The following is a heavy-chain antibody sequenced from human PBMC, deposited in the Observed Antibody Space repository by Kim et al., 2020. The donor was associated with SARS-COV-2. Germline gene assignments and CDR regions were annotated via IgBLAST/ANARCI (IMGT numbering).Heavy chain of an antibody. V-gene: IGHV4-59*01. D-gene: IGHD1-26*01. CDR3: ARAVYSGSYYDY. J-gene: IGHJ4*02. Sequence: TYSPPRKSRVTISVDMSKNQFSLKLSSVTAADTAVYYCARAVYSGSYYDYWGQGTLVTVSS.